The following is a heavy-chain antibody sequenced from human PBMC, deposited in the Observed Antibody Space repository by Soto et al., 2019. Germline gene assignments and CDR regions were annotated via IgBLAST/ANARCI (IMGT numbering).Heavy chain of an antibody. D-gene: IGHD3-3*01. CDR1: GFTFTSSA. CDR2: IVVGSGNT. J-gene: IGHJ6*02. Sequence: ASVKVSCKASGFTFTSSAVQWVRQARGQRLEWIGWIVVGSGNTNYAQKFQERVTITRDMSTSTAYMELSSLRSEDTAVYYCAADTRDKHAHSLGYYGLDVWGQGTTVTVSS. CDR3: AADTRDKHAHSLGYYGLDV. V-gene: IGHV1-58*01.